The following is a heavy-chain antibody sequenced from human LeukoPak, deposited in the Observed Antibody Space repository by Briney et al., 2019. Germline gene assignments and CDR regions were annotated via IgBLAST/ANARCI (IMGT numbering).Heavy chain of an antibody. Sequence: SETLSLTCTVSGGSIGSSSYYWGWIRQPPGKGLEWIGSIYYNGNTYYHPSLKSRVTISVDTSKNQFFLNLDSVTAADTAVYYCARHWFCISTICHYYGMDVWGQGTTVTVSS. D-gene: IGHD2-2*01. V-gene: IGHV4-39*01. CDR1: GGSIGSSSYY. J-gene: IGHJ6*02. CDR2: IYYNGNT. CDR3: ARHWFCISTICHYYGMDV.